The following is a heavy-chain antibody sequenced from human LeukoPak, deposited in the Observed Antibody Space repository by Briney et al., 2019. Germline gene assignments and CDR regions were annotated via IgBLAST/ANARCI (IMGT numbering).Heavy chain of an antibody. V-gene: IGHV3-33*08. CDR2: IWYDGSNK. J-gene: IGHJ4*02. D-gene: IGHD6-13*01. CDR1: GFIFSSYG. Sequence: PGRSLRLSCAASGFIFSSYGLHWVRQAPGKGLEWVAVIWYDGSNKFYADSVKGRFTISRDNSKNTLYLQMNSLRAEDTAVYYCARDRAAADLDYWGQGTLVTVSS. CDR3: ARDRAAADLDY.